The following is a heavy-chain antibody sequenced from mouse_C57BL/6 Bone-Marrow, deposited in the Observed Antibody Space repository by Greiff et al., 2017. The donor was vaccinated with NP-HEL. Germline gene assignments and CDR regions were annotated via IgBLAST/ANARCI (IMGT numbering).Heavy chain of an antibody. D-gene: IGHD2-5*01. V-gene: IGHV1-66*01. CDR3: ARSYYSNYVDY. CDR1: GYSFTSYY. Sequence: VQLQESGPELVKPGASVKISCKASGYSFTSYYIHWVKQRPGQGLEWIGWIYPGSGNTKYNETFTGKATLTADTSSSTAYMQLSSLTSEDSAVYYCARSYYSNYVDYWGQGTTLTVSS. CDR2: IYPGSGNT. J-gene: IGHJ2*01.